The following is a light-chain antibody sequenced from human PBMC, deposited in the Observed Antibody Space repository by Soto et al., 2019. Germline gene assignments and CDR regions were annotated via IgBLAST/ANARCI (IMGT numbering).Light chain of an antibody. J-gene: IGKJ4*01. CDR3: QQYKFWPLT. Sequence: EIVMTQSPATLSVSPGESATLSCRASQSVSSNLAWYQQKPGQTPKLLIYVASTRATGIPARFSGSGSGTEFTLTISSLLSEDFAVYFCQQYKFWPLTFGGGTKVEFK. CDR1: QSVSSN. V-gene: IGKV3-15*01. CDR2: VAS.